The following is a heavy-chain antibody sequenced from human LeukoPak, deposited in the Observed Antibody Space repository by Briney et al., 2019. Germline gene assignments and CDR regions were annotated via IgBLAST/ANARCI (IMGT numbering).Heavy chain of an antibody. CDR2: IYYSGST. CDR1: GGSISSHY. J-gene: IGHJ3*02. D-gene: IGHD2-2*01. CDR3: ARSQYRADAFDI. Sequence: PSETLSLTCTVSGGSISSHYWSWIRQPPGKGLEWIGYIYYSGSTNYNPSLKSRVTISVDTSKNQFSLKLSSVTAADTAVYYCARSQYRADAFDIWGQGTMVTVSS. V-gene: IGHV4-59*11.